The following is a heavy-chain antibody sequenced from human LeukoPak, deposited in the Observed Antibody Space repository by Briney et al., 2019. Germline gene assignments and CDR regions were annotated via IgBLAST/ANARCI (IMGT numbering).Heavy chain of an antibody. J-gene: IGHJ5*02. V-gene: IGHV4-59*01. CDR3: ARARALFDP. D-gene: IGHD2-21*01. CDR1: GGTTSSYY. Sequence: SETLSLTCTVSGGTTSSYYWSWIRQPPGKGLEWIGYIYYSGSTNYNPSLKSRVTISVDTSKNQFSLKLSSVTAADTAVYYCARARALFDPWGQGTLVTVSS. CDR2: IYYSGST.